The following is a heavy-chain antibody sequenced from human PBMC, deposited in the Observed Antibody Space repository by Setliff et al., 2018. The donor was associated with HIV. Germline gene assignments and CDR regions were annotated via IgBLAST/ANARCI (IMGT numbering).Heavy chain of an antibody. CDR3: ARDIAVARTGFDY. Sequence: ASVKVSCKASGYTFTGYYIHWVRQAPGQGLEWMGWISAYNGNTNYAQKLQGRVTMTTDTSTSTAYMELRSLRSDDTAVYYCARDIAVARTGFDYWGQGTLVTVS. J-gene: IGHJ4*02. V-gene: IGHV1-18*04. CDR1: GYTFTGYY. CDR2: ISAYNGNT. D-gene: IGHD6-19*01.